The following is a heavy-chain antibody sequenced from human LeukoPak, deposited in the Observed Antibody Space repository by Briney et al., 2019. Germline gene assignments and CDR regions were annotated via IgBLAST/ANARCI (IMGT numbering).Heavy chain of an antibody. V-gene: IGHV1-69*04. CDR3: ARQEDCSGGSCYSFIWFDP. D-gene: IGHD2-15*01. Sequence: SVKVSCKVSGGTFSSYAISWVRQAPGQGLEWMGRIIPIFGIANYAQKFQGRVTITADKSTSTAYMELSNLRSEDTAVYYCARQEDCSGGSCYSFIWFDPWGQGTLVTVSS. CDR1: GGTFSSYA. J-gene: IGHJ5*02. CDR2: IIPIFGIA.